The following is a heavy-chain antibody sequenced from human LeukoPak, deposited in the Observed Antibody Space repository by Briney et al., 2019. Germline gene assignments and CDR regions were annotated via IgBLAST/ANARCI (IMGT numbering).Heavy chain of an antibody. CDR1: GFTFSSYS. CDR3: TRDLPGRGVATGVYYYYGMDV. J-gene: IGHJ6*02. V-gene: IGHV3-49*04. CDR2: IRSKAYGGTT. D-gene: IGHD3-10*01. Sequence: GGSLRLSCAASGFTFSSYSMNWVRQAPGKGLEWVGFIRSKAYGGTTEYAASVKGRFTNSRDDSKSIAYLQMNSLKTEDTAVYYCTRDLPGRGVATGVYYYYGMDVWGQGTTVTVSS.